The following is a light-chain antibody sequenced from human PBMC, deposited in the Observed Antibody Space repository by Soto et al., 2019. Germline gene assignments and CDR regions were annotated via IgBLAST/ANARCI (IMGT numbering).Light chain of an antibody. Sequence: DIQMTQSPSSLSASVGDRVTITCRASQYISSYVNWYQQKPGKAPKFLIYGASDLQRGVPSRFSGSGSGTDFTLTINSLQPEDFATYYCQQSYSGPLTFGPGTKVDIK. CDR1: QYISSY. J-gene: IGKJ3*01. CDR2: GAS. CDR3: QQSYSGPLT. V-gene: IGKV1-39*01.